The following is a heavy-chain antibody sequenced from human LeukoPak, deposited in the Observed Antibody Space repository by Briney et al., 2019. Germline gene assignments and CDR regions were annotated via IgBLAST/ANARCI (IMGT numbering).Heavy chain of an antibody. CDR1: GFIFSDYW. V-gene: IGHV3-7*01. CDR3: GRERVSAYDY. Sequence: GGSLRLSCAASGFIFSDYWMGWVPQAPGKGREWVASIKQDGNEQYYVDSVRGRFTISRDNSKDSLFLQMDSRRDDDTAMYYGGRERVSAYDYWGQGTVVRVST. J-gene: IGHJ4*02. CDR2: IKQDGNEQ.